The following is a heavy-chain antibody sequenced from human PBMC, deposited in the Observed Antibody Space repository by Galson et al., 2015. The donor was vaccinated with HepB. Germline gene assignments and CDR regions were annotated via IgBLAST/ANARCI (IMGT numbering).Heavy chain of an antibody. CDR1: GYSFTSYW. J-gene: IGHJ4*02. CDR3: ARHPPPYDSSGYYFDY. Sequence: QSGAEVKKPGESLRISCKGSGYSFTSYWISWVRQMPGKGLEWMGRIDPTDSYTNYSPSFQGHVTISADKSISTAYLQWSSLKASDTAMYYCARHPPPYDSSGYYFDYWGQGTLVTVSS. CDR2: IDPTDSYT. D-gene: IGHD3-22*01. V-gene: IGHV5-10-1*01.